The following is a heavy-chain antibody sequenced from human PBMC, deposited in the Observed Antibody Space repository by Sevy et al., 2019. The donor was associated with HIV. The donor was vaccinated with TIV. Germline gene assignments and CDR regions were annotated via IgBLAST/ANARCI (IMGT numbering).Heavy chain of an antibody. V-gene: IGHV3-7*01. D-gene: IGHD3-16*02. CDR2: IKQDGTDK. CDR1: GFTFATYW. J-gene: IGHJ4*02. CDR3: ARALADWGSFHYSS. Sequence: GGSLRLACAASGFTFATYWMTWVRQAPGEGLEWAAYIKQDGTDKYYIDSVKGRFTISRDNGKNSLYLHMSGLRAEDTAVYYCARALADWGSFHYSSWGRGTLVTVSS.